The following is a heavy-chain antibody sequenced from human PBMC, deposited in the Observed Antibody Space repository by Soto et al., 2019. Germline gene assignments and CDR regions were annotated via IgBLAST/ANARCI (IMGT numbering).Heavy chain of an antibody. V-gene: IGHV1-18*01. Sequence: QVQLVRSGAEVKKPGASVKVSCKTSGYTFLSYGITWVRQAPGQGLEWMGWISAYNGNTNYAQKFQGRVTMTTDTSTSTAYMELRTLRSDDTAMYYWAREWELRRADFDYWGQGTLVTVSS. CDR2: ISAYNGNT. D-gene: IGHD1-26*01. CDR1: GYTFLSYG. CDR3: AREWELRRADFDY. J-gene: IGHJ4*02.